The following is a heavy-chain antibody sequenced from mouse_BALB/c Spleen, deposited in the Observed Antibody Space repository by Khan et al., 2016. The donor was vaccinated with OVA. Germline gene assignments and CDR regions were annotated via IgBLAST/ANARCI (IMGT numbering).Heavy chain of an antibody. CDR1: GYSITSDYA. Sequence: EVQLVESGPGLLKPSQSLSLTCTVTGYSITSDYAWNWIRQFPGNILEWMAYISYSGSTTYSPSLRSRISITRDTSKNQFFLQLNSVTTEDTAAYYCASGGLLLRYPDYFDYWGQGTTLTVSS. J-gene: IGHJ2*01. CDR2: ISYSGST. D-gene: IGHD1-1*01. V-gene: IGHV3-2*02. CDR3: ASGGLLLRYPDYFDY.